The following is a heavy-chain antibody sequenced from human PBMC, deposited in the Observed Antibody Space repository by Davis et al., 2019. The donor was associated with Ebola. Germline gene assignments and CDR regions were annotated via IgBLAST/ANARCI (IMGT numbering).Heavy chain of an antibody. CDR3: ARVGGSSYYYYGMDV. CDR1: GGTFSSYA. J-gene: IGHJ6*02. Sequence: AASVKVSCKASGGTFSSYAISWVRQAPGQGLEWMGGIIPIFGTANYAQKFQGRVTITADESTSTAYMELSSLRSEDTAVYYCARVGGSSYYYYGMDVWGQGTTVTVSS. CDR2: IIPIFGTA. V-gene: IGHV1-69*13. D-gene: IGHD2-15*01.